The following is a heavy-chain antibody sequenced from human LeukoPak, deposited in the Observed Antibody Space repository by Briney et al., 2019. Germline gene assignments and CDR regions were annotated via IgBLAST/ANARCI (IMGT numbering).Heavy chain of an antibody. V-gene: IGHV1-24*01. Sequence: GASVKVSCKVSGYTLTELSLHSVRQAPGKGLEWMGGLDPEDGEMIYSQKFQGRVTMTEDTSTDIAYMEMSSLRSEDTAVYYCATGRTKWDLLNYWGQGTLVTVSS. CDR2: LDPEDGEM. J-gene: IGHJ4*02. D-gene: IGHD1-26*01. CDR1: GYTLTELS. CDR3: ATGRTKWDLLNY.